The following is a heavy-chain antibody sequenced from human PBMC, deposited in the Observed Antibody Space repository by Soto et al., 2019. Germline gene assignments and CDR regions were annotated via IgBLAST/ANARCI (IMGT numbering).Heavy chain of an antibody. Sequence: QVQLVESGGDLVKPGGSLRLSCAASGYTFSDYYMSWIRQAPGKGLEWISYIDTSGTKIYYADSVKGRFTITRDNAKNSLYLEMHSRRDEDTAVYYCASHYDMWSGYPSPVDYWGQGTLVTVSS. CDR1: GYTFSDYY. CDR3: ASHYDMWSGYPSPVDY. CDR2: IDTSGTKI. V-gene: IGHV3-11*01. D-gene: IGHD3-3*01. J-gene: IGHJ4*02.